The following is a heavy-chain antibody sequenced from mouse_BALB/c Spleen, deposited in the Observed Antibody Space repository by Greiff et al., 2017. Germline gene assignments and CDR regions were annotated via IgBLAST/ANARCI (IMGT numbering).Heavy chain of an antibody. CDR2: IWAGGST. D-gene: IGHD1-1*01. V-gene: IGHV2-9*02. J-gene: IGHJ1*01. CDR1: GFSLTSYG. Sequence: QVQLQQSGPGLVAPSQSLSITCTVSGFSLTSYGVHWVRQPPGKGLEWLGVIWAGGSTNYNSALMSRLSISKDNSKSQVFLKMNSLQTDDTAMYYCASYYYGSSYDWYFDVWGAGTTVTVSS. CDR3: ASYYYGSSYDWYFDV.